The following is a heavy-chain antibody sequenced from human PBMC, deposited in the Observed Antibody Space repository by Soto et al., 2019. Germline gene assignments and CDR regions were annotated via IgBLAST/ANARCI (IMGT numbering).Heavy chain of an antibody. CDR1: GYTFTSYD. Sequence: ASVKVSCKASGYTFTSYDINWVRQATGQGLEWMGWMNPNSGNTGYAQKFQGRVTMTRNTSISRAYMELSSLRSEDTAVYYCARGRTYCSGGSCYLDFDYWGQGTLVTVSS. D-gene: IGHD2-15*01. CDR2: MNPNSGNT. CDR3: ARGRTYCSGGSCYLDFDY. V-gene: IGHV1-8*01. J-gene: IGHJ4*02.